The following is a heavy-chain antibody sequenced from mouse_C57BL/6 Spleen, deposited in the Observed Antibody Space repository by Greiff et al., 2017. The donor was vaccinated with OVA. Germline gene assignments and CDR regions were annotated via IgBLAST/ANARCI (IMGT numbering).Heavy chain of an antibody. V-gene: IGHV1-15*01. D-gene: IGHD2-1*01. CDR1: GYTFTDYE. J-gene: IGHJ3*01. Sequence: LVESGAELVRPGASVTLSCKASGYTFTDYEMHWVKQTPVHGLEWIGAIDPETGGTAYNQKFKGKAILTADKSSSTAYMELRSLTSEDSAVYYCTRGATLDWFAYWGQGTLVTVSA. CDR3: TRGATLDWFAY. CDR2: IDPETGGT.